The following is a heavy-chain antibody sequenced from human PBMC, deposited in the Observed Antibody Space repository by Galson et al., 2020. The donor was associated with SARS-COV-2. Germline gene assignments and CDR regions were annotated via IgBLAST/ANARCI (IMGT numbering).Heavy chain of an antibody. D-gene: IGHD4-17*01. CDR2: IYYSGST. CDR3: ARAGGDDYGDYGWFDP. CDR1: GGSISSYY. J-gene: IGHJ5*02. Sequence: SETLSLTCTVSGGSISSYYWSWIRQPPGKGLEWIGYIYYSGSTNYNPSLKSRVTISVDTSKNQFSLKLSSVTAADTAVYYCARAGGDDYGDYGWFDPWGQGTLVTVSS. V-gene: IGHV4-59*01.